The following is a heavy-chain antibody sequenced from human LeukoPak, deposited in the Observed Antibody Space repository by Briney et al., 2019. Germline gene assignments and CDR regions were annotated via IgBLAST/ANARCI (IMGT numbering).Heavy chain of an antibody. J-gene: IGHJ4*02. CDR3: VRDKRPYYLDY. CDR2: IWSDGSNK. CDR1: GFIFSSYG. V-gene: IGHV3-33*01. Sequence: GRSLRLSCAASGFIFSSYGMHWVRQAPGKGLEWVAVIWSDGSNKYYADSVKGRFTISRDTSKNTLYLQMNSLRAEDTAVYYCVRDKRPYYLDYWGQGTLLTVSS. D-gene: IGHD1-26*01.